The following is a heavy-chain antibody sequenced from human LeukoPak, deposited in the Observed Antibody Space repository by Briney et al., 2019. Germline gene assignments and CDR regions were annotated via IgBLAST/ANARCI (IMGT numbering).Heavy chain of an antibody. J-gene: IGHJ4*02. V-gene: IGHV1-18*01. D-gene: IGHD3-3*01. Sequence: ASVKVSCKASGYTFTSYGISWVRQAPGQGLEWMGWTSAYNGNTNYAQKLQGRVTMTTDTSTSTAYMELRSLRSDDTAVYYCARAYDFWSGYYRAYFDYWGQGTLVTVSS. CDR2: TSAYNGNT. CDR1: GYTFTSYG. CDR3: ARAYDFWSGYYRAYFDY.